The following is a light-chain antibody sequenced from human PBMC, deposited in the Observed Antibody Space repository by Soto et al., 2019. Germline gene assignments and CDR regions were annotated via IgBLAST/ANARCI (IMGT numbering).Light chain of an antibody. CDR1: SSNIGNNA. J-gene: IGLJ2*01. CDR2: SNN. V-gene: IGLV1-44*01. Sequence: QSVLTQPPSSSGTPGQTVTISCSGSSSNIGNNAVNWYQQLPGTAPKLLISSNNQRPSGVPARFSGSKSGTSVFLAISGLQSEDEADYYCGAWDDSLRGPVFGGGTKLTVL. CDR3: GAWDDSLRGPV.